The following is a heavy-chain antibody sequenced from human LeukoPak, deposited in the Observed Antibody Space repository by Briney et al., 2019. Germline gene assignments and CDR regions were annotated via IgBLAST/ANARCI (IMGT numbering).Heavy chain of an antibody. V-gene: IGHV3-21*01. CDR2: ISSSSSYI. J-gene: IGHJ4*02. Sequence: GGSLRLSCAASGFTFSSYSMNWVRQAPGKGLEWVSSISSSSSYIYYADSVKGRFTISRDNAKNSLYLQMNSLRAEDTAVYYCARDHGSWYVLDYWGQGTLVTVSS. CDR3: ARDHGSWYVLDY. D-gene: IGHD6-13*01. CDR1: GFTFSSYS.